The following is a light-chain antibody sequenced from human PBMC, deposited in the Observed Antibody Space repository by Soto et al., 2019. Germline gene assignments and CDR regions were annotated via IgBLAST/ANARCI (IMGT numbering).Light chain of an antibody. Sequence: IQLTQSPSSLSASVGDRVTITCPASQDIAIYLAWYQQKPGEAPKLLIYAASTLYGGVPSRFSGSGSGTDFALTITSLQAEDFATYDCQQLRMYPSTFGGGTKVEIK. CDR1: QDIAIY. CDR3: QQLRMYPST. V-gene: IGKV1-9*01. J-gene: IGKJ4*01. CDR2: AAS.